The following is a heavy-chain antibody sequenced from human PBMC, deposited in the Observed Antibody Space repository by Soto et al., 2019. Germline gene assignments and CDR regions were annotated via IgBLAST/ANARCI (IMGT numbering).Heavy chain of an antibody. D-gene: IGHD5-18*01. Sequence: QVQLVQSGAEVKKPGSSVKVTCKASGAIFSSNAISWVRQAPGQGLEWMGGILPIFGRTNYAQKFQGRVTITADESTRTAYMELSSLKSEDTAVYYCATGGREYSYAPRFYFEYWGQGTLVTVSS. CDR1: GAIFSSNA. V-gene: IGHV1-69*01. CDR2: ILPIFGRT. CDR3: ATGGREYSYAPRFYFEY. J-gene: IGHJ4*02.